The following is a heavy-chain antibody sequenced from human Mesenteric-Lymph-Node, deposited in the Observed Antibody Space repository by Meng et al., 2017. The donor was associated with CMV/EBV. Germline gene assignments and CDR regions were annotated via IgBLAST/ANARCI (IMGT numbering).Heavy chain of an antibody. CDR1: GFTFSSYA. J-gene: IGHJ6*02. Sequence: GESLKISCAASGFTFSSYAMHWVRQAPGKGLEWVAVISYDGSNKYYADSVKGRFTISRDNSKNTLYLQMNSLRAEDTAVYYGAKGKDFMDVWGQGTTVTVSS. CDR2: ISYDGSNK. V-gene: IGHV3-30*04. CDR3: AKGKDFMDV.